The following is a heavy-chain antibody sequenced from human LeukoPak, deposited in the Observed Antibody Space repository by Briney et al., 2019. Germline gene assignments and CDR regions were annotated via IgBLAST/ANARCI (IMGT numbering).Heavy chain of an antibody. V-gene: IGHV3-23*01. CDR1: GLTFSSYA. Sequence: GGSLRLSCEASGLTFSSYAMSWVRQAPGKGLEWVSTISGGGDSIYYADSVKGRFTISRDNSKNTLYLQMNSLRAEDTAVYYCAKESPHFDYWGQGTLVTVSS. J-gene: IGHJ4*02. CDR3: AKESPHFDY. CDR2: ISGGGDSI.